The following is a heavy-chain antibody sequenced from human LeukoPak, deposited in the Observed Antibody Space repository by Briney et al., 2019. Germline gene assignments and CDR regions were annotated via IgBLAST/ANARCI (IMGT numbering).Heavy chain of an antibody. CDR3: ARDRGRHAYCGGDCYTDY. Sequence: GGSLRLPCAASGFTFSDYSMNWVRQAPGKGLEWVSSISSSSYYIYYADSVKGRFTISRDNAKSSLYLQMNSLRAEDTAVYYCARDRGRHAYCGGDCYTDYWGQGTLVTVSS. V-gene: IGHV3-21*01. J-gene: IGHJ4*02. CDR2: ISSSSYYI. CDR1: GFTFSDYS. D-gene: IGHD2-21*02.